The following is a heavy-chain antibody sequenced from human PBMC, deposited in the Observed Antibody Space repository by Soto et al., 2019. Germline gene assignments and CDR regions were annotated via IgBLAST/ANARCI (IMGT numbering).Heavy chain of an antibody. CDR2: ITASADTT. V-gene: IGHV3-23*01. CDR1: AFTFRSYA. D-gene: IGHD2-2*01. J-gene: IGHJ3*02. Sequence: EEQLLESGGGLVRPGGSLRLSCAASAFTFRSYAMSWVRQAPGKGLEGVSAITASADTTYYADSVKGRYTISRDTSKNTWYLRMNSAREEDTAVYYCAKVRPVRDYTSTSCLGAFDIWCQGTMVTVS. CDR3: AKVRPVRDYTSTSCLGAFDI.